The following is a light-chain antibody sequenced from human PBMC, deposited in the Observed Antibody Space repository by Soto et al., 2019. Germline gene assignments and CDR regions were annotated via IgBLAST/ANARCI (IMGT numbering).Light chain of an antibody. CDR3: SSYTGSSTLVV. Sequence: QSVLTQPASVSGSPGQSITISCTGTSSDVGGYNYVSWYQQHPGKAPKLMIYDVSNRPSGVSNRFSGSKSGNTASLTISGLQDEDEADYYCSSYTGSSTLVVFGGGTKLTVL. CDR2: DVS. V-gene: IGLV2-14*01. CDR1: SSDVGGYNY. J-gene: IGLJ2*01.